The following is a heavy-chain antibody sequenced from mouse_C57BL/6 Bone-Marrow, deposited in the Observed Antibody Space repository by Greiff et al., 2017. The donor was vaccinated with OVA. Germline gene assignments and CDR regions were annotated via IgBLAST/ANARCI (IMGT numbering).Heavy chain of an antibody. J-gene: IGHJ1*03. CDR2: IYPRSGNT. D-gene: IGHD1-1*01. V-gene: IGHV1-81*01. CDR1: GYTFTSYG. Sequence: QVQLKESGAELARPGASVKLSCKASGYTFTSYGISWVKQRTGQGLEWIGEIYPRSGNTYYNEKFKGKATLTADKSSSTAYMELRSLTSEDSAVYFCARRYGSRNWYFDVWGTGTTVTVSS. CDR3: ARRYGSRNWYFDV.